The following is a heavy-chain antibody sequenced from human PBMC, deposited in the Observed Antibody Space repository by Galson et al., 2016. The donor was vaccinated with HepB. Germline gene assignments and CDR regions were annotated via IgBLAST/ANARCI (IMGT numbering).Heavy chain of an antibody. V-gene: IGHV3-30*18. D-gene: IGHD2-2*01. J-gene: IGHJ4*02. CDR2: ISYDGSNK. CDR1: GFTFRSYA. Sequence: SLRLSCAASGFTFRSYAMHWVRQAPGKGLEWVAVISYDGSNKDYEDSLKGRFTIFKDNSKNTLYLQMNSLRPDDTAVYYCAKGREDIVVDWGQGTLVTVSS. CDR3: AKGREDIVVD.